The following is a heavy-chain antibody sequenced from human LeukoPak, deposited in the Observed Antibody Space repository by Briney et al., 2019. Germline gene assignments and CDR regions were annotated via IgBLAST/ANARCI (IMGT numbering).Heavy chain of an antibody. Sequence: GGSLRLSCAASGFTFSSYWMHWVRQAPGEGLVWVSRINSDGNKTNYADSVKGRFTLSRDNAENTLYLQMNSLRAEDTAVYYCAKGGSRHADNWGQGTLVTVSS. J-gene: IGHJ4*02. CDR2: INSDGNKT. CDR3: AKGGSRHADN. CDR1: GFTFSSYW. V-gene: IGHV3-74*01. D-gene: IGHD6-13*01.